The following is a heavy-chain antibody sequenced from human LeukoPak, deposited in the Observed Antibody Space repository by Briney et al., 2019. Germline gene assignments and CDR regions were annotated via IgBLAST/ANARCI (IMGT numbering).Heavy chain of an antibody. CDR1: GFTFSSYW. J-gene: IGHJ4*02. Sequence: GGSLRLSCAASGFTFSSYWMSWVRQAPGKGLEWVANIKQDGSEKYYVDSVKGRFTISRDNAKNSLYLQMNSLRAEDTAVYYCARGTIEAAGYYDFDYWGQGTQVTVSS. CDR3: ARGTIEAAGYYDFDY. CDR2: IKQDGSEK. V-gene: IGHV3-7*04. D-gene: IGHD6-13*01.